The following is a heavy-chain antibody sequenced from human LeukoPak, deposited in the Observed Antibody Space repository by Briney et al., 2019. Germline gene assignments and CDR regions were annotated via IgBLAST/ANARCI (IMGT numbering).Heavy chain of an antibody. V-gene: IGHV3-23*01. CDR1: GFTFSSYG. CDR2: ISPSHGST. CDR3: AKRSYDSSGSYAFDI. J-gene: IGHJ3*02. Sequence: GGSLRLSCAASGFTFSSYGISWVRQAPGKGLEWVSAISPSHGSTYYADSVKGRFTISRDNSKNTLYLQMNSLRAEDTAVYYCAKRSYDSSGSYAFDIWGQGTMVTVSS. D-gene: IGHD3-22*01.